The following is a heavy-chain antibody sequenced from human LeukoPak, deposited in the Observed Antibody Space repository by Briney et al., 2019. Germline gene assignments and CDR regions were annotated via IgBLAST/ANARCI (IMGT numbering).Heavy chain of an antibody. Sequence: VASVKVSCKASGYTFTSNGISWVRQAPGQGLEWMGWISAYNGNTNYEQKLQGRVTMTTDTSTSTAYMELRSLRSDDTAVYYCSRYDSSGYYSTPDYWGQGTLVTVSS. J-gene: IGHJ4*02. CDR3: SRYDSSGYYSTPDY. V-gene: IGHV1-18*01. CDR1: GYTFTSNG. D-gene: IGHD3-22*01. CDR2: ISAYNGNT.